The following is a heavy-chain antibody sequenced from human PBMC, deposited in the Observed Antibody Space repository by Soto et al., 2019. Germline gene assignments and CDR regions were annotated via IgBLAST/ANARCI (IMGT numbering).Heavy chain of an antibody. CDR2: MYHSGST. CDR3: ARVPDY. J-gene: IGHJ4*02. V-gene: IGHV4-30-2*01. D-gene: IGHD2-2*01. CDR1: GGSISSGGYS. Sequence: SETLSLTCAVSGGSISSGGYSWSWIRQPPGKGLEWIGYMYHSGSTYYNPSLKSRVTISIDRSKNQYSLKLSSVTAADTAVYYCARVPDYWVQLILVTV.